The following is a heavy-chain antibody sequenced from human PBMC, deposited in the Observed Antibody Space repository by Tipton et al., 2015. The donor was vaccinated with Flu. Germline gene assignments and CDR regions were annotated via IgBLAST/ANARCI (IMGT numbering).Heavy chain of an antibody. CDR2: VSGGGANT. D-gene: IGHD6-19*01. CDR1: GFTFSRYA. CDR3: AKVIPEKVAGLDY. V-gene: IGHV3-23*01. Sequence: GSLRLSCAASGFTFSRYAMSWVRQAPGKGLEWVSAVSGGGANTYYADSVRGRFTISRDNSKNTLYLQMISLRAEDTAIYYCAKVIPEKVAGLDYWGQGTLVTVSS. J-gene: IGHJ4*02.